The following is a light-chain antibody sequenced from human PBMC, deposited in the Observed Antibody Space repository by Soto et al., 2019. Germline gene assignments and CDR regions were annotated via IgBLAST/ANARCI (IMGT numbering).Light chain of an antibody. CDR3: QQYHNLPST. CDR2: DAS. V-gene: IGKV1-33*01. CDR1: RYIGNY. Sequence: DIQMTQSPSSLSVSVGDRVTITCQASRYIGNYLNWYQQKPGKAPKLLINDASSLEMGVPSRFSGSGSGTDFSGTISSRQPEDSATYYCQQYHNLPSTFGQGTRLDI. J-gene: IGKJ5*01.